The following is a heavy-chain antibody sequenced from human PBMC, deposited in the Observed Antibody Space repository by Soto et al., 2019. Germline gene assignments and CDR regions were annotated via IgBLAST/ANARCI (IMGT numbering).Heavy chain of an antibody. CDR2: IRGSGAST. J-gene: IGHJ4*02. CDR1: GFTFSSYA. CDR3: AKEWYYSTIWYAGDC. Sequence: PGGSLRLSCAASGFTFSSYAMSLVRQALGKGLEWVSSIRGSGASTYAADSVKGRFTISRDNSKSTLFLQMNSLRAEDTAVYYCAKEWYYSTIWYAGDCWGQGTLVTVSS. D-gene: IGHD2-2*01. V-gene: IGHV3-23*01.